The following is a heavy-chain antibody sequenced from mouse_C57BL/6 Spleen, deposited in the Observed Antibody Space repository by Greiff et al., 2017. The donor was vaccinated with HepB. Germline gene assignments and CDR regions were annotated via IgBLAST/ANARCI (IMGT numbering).Heavy chain of an antibody. J-gene: IGHJ1*03. CDR3: ARRGYYYGSSYFWYFDV. D-gene: IGHD1-1*01. CDR2: INYDGSST. CDR1: GFTFSDYY. Sequence: EVHLVESEGGLVQPGSSMKLSCTASGFTFSDYYMAWVRQVPEKGLEWVANINYDGSSTYYLDSLKSRFIISRDNAKNILYLQMSSLKSEDTATYYCARRGYYYGSSYFWYFDVWGTGTTVTVSS. V-gene: IGHV5-16*01.